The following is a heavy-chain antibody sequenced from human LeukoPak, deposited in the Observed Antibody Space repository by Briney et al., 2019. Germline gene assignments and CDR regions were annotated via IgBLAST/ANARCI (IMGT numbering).Heavy chain of an antibody. CDR2: ISSSSSTI. Sequence: GGSLRLSCAASGFTFRSYSMNWVRQAPGKGVEGVSYISSSSSTIYYADSVKGRFTISRDNAKNSLYLQMNSLRAEDTAVYYCARDLRGPSLDYWGQGTLVTVSS. V-gene: IGHV3-48*01. CDR3: ARDLRGPSLDY. J-gene: IGHJ4*02. CDR1: GFTFRSYS.